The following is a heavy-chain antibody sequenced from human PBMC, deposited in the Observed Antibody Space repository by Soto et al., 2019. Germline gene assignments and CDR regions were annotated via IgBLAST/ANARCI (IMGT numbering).Heavy chain of an antibody. D-gene: IGHD2-15*01. CDR1: GFTFSSYS. CDR3: AGDHGLSSYAFDI. V-gene: IGHV3-21*02. J-gene: IGHJ3*02. Sequence: EVQLVESGGGLVKPGGSLRLSCAASGFTFSSYSMNWVRQAPGKGLEWVSSISSSSSYIYYADSVKGRFTISRDNAKNSLFLQMNSLIAEDTAVYYCAGDHGLSSYAFDIWGQGTMVTVSS. CDR2: ISSSSSYI.